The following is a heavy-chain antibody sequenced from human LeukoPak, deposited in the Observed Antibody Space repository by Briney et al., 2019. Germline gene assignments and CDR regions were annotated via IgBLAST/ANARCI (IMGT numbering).Heavy chain of an antibody. D-gene: IGHD2-15*01. V-gene: IGHV4-61*01. Sequence: SETLSLTCTVSGGSVSSGSYYWSWIRQPPGKGLEWIGYIYYSGSTNYNPSLKSRVTISVDTSKNQFSLKLSSVTAADTAVYYCARGRRLLPVFDYWGQGALVTVSS. CDR1: GGSVSSGSYY. CDR3: ARGRRLLPVFDY. J-gene: IGHJ4*02. CDR2: IYYSGST.